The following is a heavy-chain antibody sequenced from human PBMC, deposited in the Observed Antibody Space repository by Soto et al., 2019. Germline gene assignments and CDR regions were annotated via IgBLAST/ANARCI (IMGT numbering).Heavy chain of an antibody. D-gene: IGHD1-1*01. V-gene: IGHV3-23*01. Sequence: GASLRLSWTGSGCSLNRYSMSVGRQAPGKGLEWVAGIIGSGDSAYYADSVKGRFTISRDNSKNTLYLQMNSLRAGDTAIYYCAKERLTTPGPSESFQQWGESSLVTV. CDR1: GCSLNRYS. CDR3: AKERLTTPGPSESFQQ. J-gene: IGHJ1*01. CDR2: IIGSGDSA.